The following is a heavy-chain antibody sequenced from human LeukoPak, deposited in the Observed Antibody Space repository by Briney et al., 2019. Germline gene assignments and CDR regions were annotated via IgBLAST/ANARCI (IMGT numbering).Heavy chain of an antibody. Sequence: GGSLRLSCAASGFTFSSYAMSWVRQAPGKGLEWVSGFSGSGDTTYYADSVKGRFTISRDNSKNTVYLQMNSLRVEDTAVYYCAKVVGVRGVMDVWGQGTMVTVSS. CDR2: FSGSGDTT. CDR1: GFTFSSYA. J-gene: IGHJ3*01. CDR3: AKVVGVRGVMDV. V-gene: IGHV3-23*01. D-gene: IGHD3-10*01.